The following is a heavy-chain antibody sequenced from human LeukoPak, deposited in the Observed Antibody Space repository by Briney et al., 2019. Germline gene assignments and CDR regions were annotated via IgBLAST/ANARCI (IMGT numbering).Heavy chain of an antibody. CDR3: ARETYSSGWYSDY. Sequence: GGSLRLSCAASGFTFSSYSMNWVRQAPGKGLEWLSYISGSSDTIYYADSVKGRFTISRDNAKNSLYLQMNSLRAEDTAVYYCARETYSSGWYSDYWGQGTLVTVSS. D-gene: IGHD6-19*01. J-gene: IGHJ4*02. CDR1: GFTFSSYS. CDR2: ISGSSDTI. V-gene: IGHV3-48*04.